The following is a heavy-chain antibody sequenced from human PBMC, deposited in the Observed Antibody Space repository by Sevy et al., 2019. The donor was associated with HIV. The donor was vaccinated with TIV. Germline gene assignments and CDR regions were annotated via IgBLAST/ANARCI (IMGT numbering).Heavy chain of an antibody. J-gene: IGHJ4*02. D-gene: IGHD3-3*01. V-gene: IGHV4-4*07. CDR2: IGTSGGT. CDR3: ARYNFWSGHYDYFDY. CDR1: GGSISSHY. Sequence: SETLSLTCSVSGGSISSHYWSWIRQPAGEGLEWIGRIGTSGGTNYNPSLKTRVTMSIDTSKNQFSLRLRSVTAADTAVYYCARYNFWSGHYDYFDYWGPGALVTVSS.